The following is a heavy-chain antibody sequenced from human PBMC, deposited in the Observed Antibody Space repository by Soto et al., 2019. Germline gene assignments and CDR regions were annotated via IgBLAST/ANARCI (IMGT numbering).Heavy chain of an antibody. V-gene: IGHV4-61*01. Sequence: QVQLQESGPGLVKPSETLSLICSVSDDSLSSTSYYWSWIRQPPGKGLEWIGFVHFSGSLHYNASPKSRAPITLDTSRKQISLKMTSPTAADTAVYFCGRGGDAHKMGRHWGQGTLVNVSS. J-gene: IGHJ1*01. D-gene: IGHD2-2*01. CDR3: GRGGDAHKMGRH. CDR1: DDSLSSTSYY. CDR2: VHFSGSL.